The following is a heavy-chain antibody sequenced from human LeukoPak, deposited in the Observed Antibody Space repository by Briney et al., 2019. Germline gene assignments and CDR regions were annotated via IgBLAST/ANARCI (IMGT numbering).Heavy chain of an antibody. D-gene: IGHD3-16*01. CDR3: EKENYVWGSSLFG. CDR1: GFTFDDYA. J-gene: IGHJ4*02. CDR2: ISWNSGSI. Sequence: GGSLRLSCAASGFTFDDYAMHWVRQAPGKGLEWVSGISWNSGSIGYADSVKGRFTISRDNAKNSLYLQMNSLRAEDTALYYCEKENYVWGSSLFGWGKGPLVPASP. V-gene: IGHV3-9*01.